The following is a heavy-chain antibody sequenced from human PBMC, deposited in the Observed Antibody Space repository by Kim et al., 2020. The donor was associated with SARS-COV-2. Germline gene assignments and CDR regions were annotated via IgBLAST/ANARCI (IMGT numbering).Heavy chain of an antibody. V-gene: IGHV4-4*08. Sequence: NYSPSLKRRVTISVDTSENRFSLKLTAVTAADTAVYYCARGTQTGTTSLTFWGQGTLVTVSS. J-gene: IGHJ4*02. CDR3: ARGTQTGTTSLTF. D-gene: IGHD1-7*01.